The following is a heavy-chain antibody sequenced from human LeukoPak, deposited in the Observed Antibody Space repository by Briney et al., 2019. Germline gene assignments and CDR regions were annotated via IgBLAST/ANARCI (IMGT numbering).Heavy chain of an antibody. D-gene: IGHD3-10*01. V-gene: IGHV3-33*01. CDR1: GFTFSSYA. J-gene: IGHJ4*02. Sequence: GGSLRLSCAASGFTFSSYAMHWVRQAPGKGLEWVAVIWYDGSNKYYADSVKGRFTISRDNSKNTLYLQMTSLRAEDTAVYYCARGARLLWFGGFDYWGQGTLVTVSS. CDR2: IWYDGSNK. CDR3: ARGARLLWFGGFDY.